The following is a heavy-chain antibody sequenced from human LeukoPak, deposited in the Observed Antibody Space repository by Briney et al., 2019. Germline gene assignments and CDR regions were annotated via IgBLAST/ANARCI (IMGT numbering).Heavy chain of an antibody. V-gene: IGHV4-59*08. D-gene: IGHD1-26*01. Sequence: PSETLSLTCTVSGGSISSYYWSWIRQPPGKGLEWIGYIYYSGSTNYNPSLKSRVTISVDTSKNQFSLKLSSVTAADTAVYYCARHVTIGIDYYYYGMDVWGQGTTVTVSS. CDR2: IYYSGST. CDR3: ARHVTIGIDYYYYGMDV. CDR1: GGSISSYY. J-gene: IGHJ6*02.